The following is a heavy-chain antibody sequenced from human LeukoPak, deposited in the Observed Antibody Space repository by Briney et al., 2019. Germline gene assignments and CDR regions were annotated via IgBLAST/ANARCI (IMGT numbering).Heavy chain of an antibody. CDR1: GFTFSSYS. Sequence: PGGSLRLSCAASGFTFSSYSMNWVRQAPGKGLEWVSSISSSSSYIYYADSVKGRFTISRDNAKNSLYLQMNSLRAEDTAVYYCARVSDFWSGYGYWGQGTLVTVSS. D-gene: IGHD3-3*01. V-gene: IGHV3-21*01. CDR2: ISSSSSYI. CDR3: ARVSDFWSGYGY. J-gene: IGHJ4*02.